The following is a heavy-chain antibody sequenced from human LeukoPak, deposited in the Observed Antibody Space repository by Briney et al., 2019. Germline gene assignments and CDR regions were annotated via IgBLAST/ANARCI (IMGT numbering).Heavy chain of an antibody. CDR1: GGSITTIPYN. CDR3: ARHPTGYPNWFDS. J-gene: IGHJ5*01. D-gene: IGHD3-9*01. Sequence: PSEILSVTCTVSGGSITTIPYNWGWIRQPPGKGLEWIGTISYVGTTYYEPSLKSRVTMSIDTSKNQFSLNLNSATAADTAVYYCARHPTGYPNWFDSWGQGTLVIVSS. CDR2: ISYVGTT. V-gene: IGHV4-39*01.